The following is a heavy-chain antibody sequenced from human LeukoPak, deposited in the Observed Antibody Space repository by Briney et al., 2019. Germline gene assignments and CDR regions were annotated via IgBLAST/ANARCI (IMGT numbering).Heavy chain of an antibody. V-gene: IGHV4-39*02. CDR2: IYHSGST. J-gene: IGHJ4*02. CDR1: GGSISSSSYY. CDR3: ARDGQSHFDY. Sequence: SETLSLTCTVSGGSISSSSYYWGWIRQPPGKGLEWIGNIYHSGSTYYNPSLKSRVTISVDTSKNQFSLKLSSVTAADTAVYYCARDGQSHFDYWGQGTLVTVSS. D-gene: IGHD3/OR15-3a*01.